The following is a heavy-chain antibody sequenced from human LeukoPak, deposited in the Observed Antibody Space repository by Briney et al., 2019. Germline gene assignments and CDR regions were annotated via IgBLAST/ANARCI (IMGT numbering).Heavy chain of an antibody. CDR2: IRHDGSTR. D-gene: IGHD6-19*01. V-gene: IGHV3-7*01. J-gene: IGHJ4*02. Sequence: GGSLRLSCAGSGFTFKNYWMAWVRQAPGKGLEWVANIRHDGSTRYYGDSVKGRFTISRDDAKNSLFLQMNSLRVDDTALYYCARDNSGFDSWGQGTLVTVSS. CDR1: GFTFKNYW. CDR3: ARDNSGFDS.